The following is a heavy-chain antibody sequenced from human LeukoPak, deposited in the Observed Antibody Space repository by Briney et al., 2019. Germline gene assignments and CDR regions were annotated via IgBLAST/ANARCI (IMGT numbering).Heavy chain of an antibody. CDR1: GYTFTGYY. CDR3: ARDRGDHYYYYMDV. CDR2: INPNSGGT. Sequence: AASVKVSCKASGYTFTGYYMHWVRQAPGQGLEWMGRINPNSGGTNYAQKFQGRVTMTRDTSISTAYMELSRLRSDDTAVYYCARDRGDHYYYYMDVWGKGTTVTVSS. V-gene: IGHV1-2*06. J-gene: IGHJ6*03.